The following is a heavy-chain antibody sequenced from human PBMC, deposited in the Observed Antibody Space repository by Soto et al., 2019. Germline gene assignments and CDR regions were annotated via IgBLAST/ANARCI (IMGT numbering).Heavy chain of an antibody. CDR3: AGEGVTTNLRMRWMGYHYDGFDV. Sequence: QAHLEQSGAEVKKPGSSVKVSCRASGGTFSSYTITWVRQAPGQGLEWMGGISPIFNTTKYAQKFQDRVTMAAVDAPTTPYPALSSLSSEDTAVQYCAGEGVTTNLRMRWMGYHYDGFDVWGQGTTVTVSS. D-gene: IGHD4-4*01. J-gene: IGHJ6*02. CDR1: GGTFSSYT. CDR2: ISPIFNTT. V-gene: IGHV1-69*12.